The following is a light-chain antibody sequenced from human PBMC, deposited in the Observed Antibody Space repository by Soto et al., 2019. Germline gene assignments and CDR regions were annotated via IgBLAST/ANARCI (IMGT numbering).Light chain of an antibody. CDR3: SSYRTGSVV. CDR2: NFN. V-gene: IGLV2-14*03. J-gene: IGLJ2*01. Sequence: QSALTQPASVSGSPGQSITISCTGTSSDVGGYNYISWYQQHPGKTPRLIIYNFNNRPSGVSNRFSGSKSGNTASLTISGLQDEDEADYYCSSYRTGSVVFGGGTKLTVL. CDR1: SSDVGGYNY.